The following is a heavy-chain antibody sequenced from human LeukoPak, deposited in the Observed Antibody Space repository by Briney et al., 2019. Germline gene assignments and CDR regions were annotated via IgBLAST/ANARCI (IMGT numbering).Heavy chain of an antibody. Sequence: SETLSLTCIVSGDSMSSYFWSWIRQPAGKGPEWIGRIYTSGSTNYNPSLKSRVTMSVDTSKNQFSLNLISVTAADTAVYYCARDLTDYYELDYWGQGTLVTVSS. D-gene: IGHD3-22*01. V-gene: IGHV4-4*07. CDR2: IYTSGST. CDR3: ARDLTDYYELDY. J-gene: IGHJ4*02. CDR1: GDSMSSYF.